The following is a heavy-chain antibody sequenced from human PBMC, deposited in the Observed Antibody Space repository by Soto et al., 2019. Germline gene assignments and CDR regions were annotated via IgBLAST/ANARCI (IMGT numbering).Heavy chain of an antibody. CDR2: VNHRGST. J-gene: IGHJ4*02. Sequence: SETLSLTCAVYGGSFNDHYWTWIRQPPGKGLEWIGEVNHRGSTNYNPPLKSRVTISADTSKNQVSLKLTSVTAADAAVYYCVRGISVNVLVQRDAPDKYYFDSWGQGTLVTVSS. D-gene: IGHD6-13*01. CDR1: GGSFNDHY. V-gene: IGHV4-34*01. CDR3: VRGISVNVLVQRDAPDKYYFDS.